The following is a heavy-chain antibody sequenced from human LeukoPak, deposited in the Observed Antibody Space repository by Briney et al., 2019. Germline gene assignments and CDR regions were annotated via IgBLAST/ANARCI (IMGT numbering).Heavy chain of an antibody. CDR1: GXXXXXXYY. CDR3: ARLQGS. J-gene: IGHJ4*02. D-gene: IGHD3-10*01. Sequence: GXXXXXXYYXGXXRQPPGQGLELIRSIYYSGTPSYNPSLKSRVTISVDTSKNQFSLKLSSVTAADTAVYYCARLQGSWGQGTLVTVSS. V-gene: IGHV4-39*01. CDR2: IYYSGTP.